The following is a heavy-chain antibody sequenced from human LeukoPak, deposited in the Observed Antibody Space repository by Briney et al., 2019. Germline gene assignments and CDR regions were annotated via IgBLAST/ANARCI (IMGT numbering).Heavy chain of an antibody. J-gene: IGHJ4*02. CDR1: GFTFSSYS. D-gene: IGHD5-18*01. Sequence: GGSLRLSCAASGFTFSSYSMNWVRQAPGKGLEWVSYISSSSSTIYYAGSVKGRFTISRDNAKNSLYLQMNSLRAEDTAVYYCARDVNTAMAPGFDYWGQGTLVTVSS. CDR3: ARDVNTAMAPGFDY. V-gene: IGHV3-48*04. CDR2: ISSSSSTI.